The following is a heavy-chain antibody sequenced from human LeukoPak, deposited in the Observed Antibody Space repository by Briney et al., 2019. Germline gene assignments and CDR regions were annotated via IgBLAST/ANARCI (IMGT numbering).Heavy chain of an antibody. CDR3: AKEGLRFFDF. D-gene: IGHD5-12*01. Sequence: GKSLRLSCTASGFTFSSTGMHWVRQAPGKGLDWVASISYDGSSKKYVDSVKGRFTISRDNSKRTLYLQMNSLRSEDTAVYYCAKEGLRFFDFWGQGTLATVSS. V-gene: IGHV3-30*18. CDR2: ISYDGSSK. J-gene: IGHJ4*02. CDR1: GFTFSSTG.